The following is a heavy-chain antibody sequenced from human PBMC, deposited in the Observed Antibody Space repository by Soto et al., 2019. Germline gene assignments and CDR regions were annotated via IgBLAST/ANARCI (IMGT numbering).Heavy chain of an antibody. CDR3: ARARSGYDFWSGYYLYGMDD. Sequence: ASVKVSCKASGYTFTSYDINWVRQATGQGLEWMGWMNPNSGNTGYAQKFQGRVTMTRNTSISTAYMELSSLRSEDTAVYYCARARSGYDFWSGYYLYGMDDWGQGTTVTVSS. CDR2: MNPNSGNT. D-gene: IGHD3-3*01. CDR1: GYTFTSYD. V-gene: IGHV1-8*01. J-gene: IGHJ6*02.